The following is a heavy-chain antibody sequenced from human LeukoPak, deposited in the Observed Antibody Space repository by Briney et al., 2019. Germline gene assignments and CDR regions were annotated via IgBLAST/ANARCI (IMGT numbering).Heavy chain of an antibody. V-gene: IGHV4-59*01. CDR2: IYYSGST. CDR1: GGSISSYY. CDR3: ARGRTPSYFDY. Sequence: SETLSLTCTVSGGSISSYYWSWIRQPPGKGLEWIGYIYYSGSTNYNPSLKSRVTISVDTSKNQFSLKLSSVTAADTAVYYCARGRTPSYFDYWGQGTLVTVSS. J-gene: IGHJ4*02.